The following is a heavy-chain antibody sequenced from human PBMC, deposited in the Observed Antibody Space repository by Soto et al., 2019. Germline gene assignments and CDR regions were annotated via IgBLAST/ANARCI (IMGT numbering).Heavy chain of an antibody. V-gene: IGHV3-30*03. CDR2: ISYNGNDK. Sequence: QVQLVESGGGVVQPGRSLRLSCVVSGFSFRDYDMNWVRQVPGKGLEWVAVISYNGNDKYYADSVKGRFTLSRDTSKNTLYLQINSLRAEDTAVYYCVRVEGIAVTTWGQGTLVTVSS. D-gene: IGHD6-19*01. CDR1: GFSFRDYD. J-gene: IGHJ5*02. CDR3: VRVEGIAVTT.